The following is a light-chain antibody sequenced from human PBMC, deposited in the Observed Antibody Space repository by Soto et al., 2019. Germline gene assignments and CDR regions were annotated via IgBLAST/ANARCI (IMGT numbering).Light chain of an antibody. CDR3: QQYDNLPLT. Sequence: DIQMTQSPSSLSASVGDRVTITCQASQDISNYLNWYQQKPEKAPKLLIYDASNLATGVPSRFSGSGSRTDFTFTISSLQAEDIATYYCQQYDNLPLTFGGGTKVEIK. CDR2: DAS. J-gene: IGKJ4*01. CDR1: QDISNY. V-gene: IGKV1-33*01.